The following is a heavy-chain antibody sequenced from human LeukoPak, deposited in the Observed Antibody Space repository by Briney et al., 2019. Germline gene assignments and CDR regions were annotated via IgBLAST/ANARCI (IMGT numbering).Heavy chain of an antibody. J-gene: IGHJ3*02. Sequence: ASVKVSCQASGYTFTGHYMYWVRQAPGQGLEWMGWINPNSGATKYSQKFQGRVTMTRDTSISAAYMELSRLTSDNTAIYYCARGGSRSSIPFDIWGQGTMVTVSS. V-gene: IGHV1-2*02. CDR2: INPNSGAT. D-gene: IGHD6-13*01. CDR3: ARGGSRSSIPFDI. CDR1: GYTFTGHY.